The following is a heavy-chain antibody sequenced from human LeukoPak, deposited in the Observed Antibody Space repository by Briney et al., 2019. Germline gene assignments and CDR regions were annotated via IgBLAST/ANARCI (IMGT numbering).Heavy chain of an antibody. Sequence: GGSLRLSCAASGFTFSSYAMSWVRQAPGKGLEWVSAICGSGGSTYYADSVNRRFTISRDNCKNPLYLQMNSLRAEDTAVYYCAKGDNEKRTWWDYWGQGTLVTVSS. CDR3: AKGDNEKRTWWDY. J-gene: IGHJ4*02. V-gene: IGHV3-23*01. CDR2: ICGSGGST. CDR1: GFTFSSYA. D-gene: IGHD2-8*02.